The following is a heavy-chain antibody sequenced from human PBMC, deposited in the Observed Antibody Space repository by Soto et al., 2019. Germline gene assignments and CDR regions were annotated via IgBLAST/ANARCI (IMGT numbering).Heavy chain of an antibody. Sequence: QEQLVQSGAEVKKPGAPVKVSCKASGYTFTNYNINWVRQATGQGLEWMGWMSPKTGNTGYAEKFQGRVTMTRNSSINTAFMELSGLRSEDTAVYYCAREAASDPSFYYHYMDVWGKGTTVTVSS. J-gene: IGHJ6*03. CDR3: AREAASDPSFYYHYMDV. CDR1: GYTFTNYN. CDR2: MSPKTGNT. D-gene: IGHD6-25*01. V-gene: IGHV1-8*01.